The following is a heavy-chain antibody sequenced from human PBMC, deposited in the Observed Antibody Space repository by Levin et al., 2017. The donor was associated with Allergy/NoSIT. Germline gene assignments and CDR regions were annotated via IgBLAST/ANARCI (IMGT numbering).Heavy chain of an antibody. Sequence: AGGSLRLSCKGSGYSFTSYWIGWVRQMPGKGLEWMGIIYPGDSDTRYSPSFQGQVTISADKSISTAYLQWSSLKASDTAMYYCARPYYYGSGINPSAFDIWGQGTMVTVSS. CDR1: GYSFTSYW. J-gene: IGHJ3*02. CDR2: IYPGDSDT. CDR3: ARPYYYGSGINPSAFDI. D-gene: IGHD3-10*01. V-gene: IGHV5-51*01.